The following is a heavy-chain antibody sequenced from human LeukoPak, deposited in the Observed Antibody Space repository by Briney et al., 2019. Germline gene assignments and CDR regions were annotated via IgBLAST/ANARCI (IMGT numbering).Heavy chain of an antibody. Sequence: GESLKISCKGSGYSFTSYWIGWVRQMPGKGLEWMGIIYPGDSDARYSPSFQGQVTISADKSISTAYLQWSSLKASDTAMYYCARHVGRYNWNYGYYYYYMDVWGKGTTVTVSS. J-gene: IGHJ6*03. V-gene: IGHV5-51*01. D-gene: IGHD1-7*01. CDR2: IYPGDSDA. CDR1: GYSFTSYW. CDR3: ARHVGRYNWNYGYYYYYMDV.